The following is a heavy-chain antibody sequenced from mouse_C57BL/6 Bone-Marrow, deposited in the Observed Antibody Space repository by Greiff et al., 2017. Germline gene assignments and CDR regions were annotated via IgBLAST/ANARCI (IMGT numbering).Heavy chain of an antibody. CDR3: TRPYVDY. V-gene: IGHV14-4*01. CDR1: GFNIKDDY. CDR2: IDPENGDT. J-gene: IGHJ2*01. Sequence: VQLQQSGAELVRPGASVKLSCTASGFNIKDDYMHWVKQRPEQGLEWIGWIDPENGDTEYASKFQGKATITADTSSNTAYLQLSSLTAEDTAVYYCTRPYVDYWGQGTTLTVSS.